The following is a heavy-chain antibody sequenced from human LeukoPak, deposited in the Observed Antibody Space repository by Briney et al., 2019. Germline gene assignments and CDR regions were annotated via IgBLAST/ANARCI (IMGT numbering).Heavy chain of an antibody. CDR3: ARGSWLRQYYYYYYHMDA. V-gene: IGHV4-34*01. CDR1: GGSFSAYS. Sequence: PSETLSLTCAVYGGSFSAYSWNWIRQPPGQGLEWIGEINHSGSSNYNPSLKSRVTISIDTSKNQFSLNLNSVTAADTAVYYCARGSWLRQYYYYYYHMDAWGKGTTVTVSS. D-gene: IGHD5-12*01. J-gene: IGHJ6*03. CDR2: INHSGSS.